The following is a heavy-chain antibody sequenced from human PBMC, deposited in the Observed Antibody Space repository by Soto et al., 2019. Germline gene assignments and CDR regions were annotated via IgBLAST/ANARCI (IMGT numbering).Heavy chain of an antibody. Sequence: SGPTLVNPTETLTLTCTVSGFSLSNTRMGVSWIRQPPGKALEWLAHIFSNDAKAYTTSLKNRLTISQDTSKSQVVLTMTDLDPVDTATYYCARTLKFLPFDFWGQGTLVTVSS. V-gene: IGHV2-26*01. CDR3: ARTLKFLPFDF. D-gene: IGHD2-21*01. CDR2: IFSNDAK. CDR1: GFSLSNTRMG. J-gene: IGHJ4*02.